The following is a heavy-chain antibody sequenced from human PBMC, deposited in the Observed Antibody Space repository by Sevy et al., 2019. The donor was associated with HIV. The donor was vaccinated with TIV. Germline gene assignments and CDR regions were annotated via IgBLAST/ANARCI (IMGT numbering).Heavy chain of an antibody. CDR3: ARPNYDFWSGYEYYYYMDV. CDR2: ISSSSSYT. J-gene: IGHJ6*03. D-gene: IGHD3-3*01. CDR1: GFTFSDYY. Sequence: GGSLRLSCAASGFTFSDYYMSWIRQAPGKGLEWVSYISSSSSYTNYADSVKGRFTISRDNAKNSLHLQMNSLRAEDTAVYYCARPNYDFWSGYEYYYYMDVWGKGTTVTVSS. V-gene: IGHV3-11*06.